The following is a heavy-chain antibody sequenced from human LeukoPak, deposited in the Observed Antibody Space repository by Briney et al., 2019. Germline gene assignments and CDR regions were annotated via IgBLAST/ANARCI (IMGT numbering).Heavy chain of an antibody. Sequence: SETLSLTCTVSGGSISSSGYYWGWIRQPPGKGLKWIASIYYSGSTYYNPSLKSQVTISVDTSKNQLSLKLSSLTAADTAVYYCAKHEYSGSYYGLSWFDPWGQGTLVTVSS. CDR3: AKHEYSGSYYGLSWFDP. D-gene: IGHD1-26*01. V-gene: IGHV4-39*01. J-gene: IGHJ5*02. CDR2: IYYSGST. CDR1: GGSISSSGYY.